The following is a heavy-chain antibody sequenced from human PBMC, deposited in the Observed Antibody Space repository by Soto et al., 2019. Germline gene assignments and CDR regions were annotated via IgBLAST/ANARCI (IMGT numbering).Heavy chain of an antibody. V-gene: IGHV1-69*13. CDR1: GGTCSCYA. D-gene: IGHD6-13*01. CDR3: ARVAGGWGSSWYGDAFDI. Sequence: SSVKVACKXVGGTCSCYAMRWVRQAPGQGLEWMGGIIPIFGTANYAQKFQGRVTITADESTSTAYMELSSLRSEDTAVYYCARVAGGWGSSWYGDAFDIWGQGTMVTVSS. CDR2: IIPIFGTA. J-gene: IGHJ3*02.